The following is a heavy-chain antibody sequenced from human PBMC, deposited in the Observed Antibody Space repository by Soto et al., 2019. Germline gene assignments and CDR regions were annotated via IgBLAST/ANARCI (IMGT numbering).Heavy chain of an antibody. CDR3: ARRAGYYDFWSGSPDDY. CDR2: INHSGST. Sequence: PSETLSLTCAVYGGSFSGYYWSWIRQPPGKGLEWIGEINHSGSTNYNPSLKSRVTISVDTSKNQFSLKLNSVTAADTAAYYCARRAGYYDFWSGSPDDYWGQRTLVTVSS. V-gene: IGHV4-34*01. D-gene: IGHD3-3*01. J-gene: IGHJ4*02. CDR1: GGSFSGYY.